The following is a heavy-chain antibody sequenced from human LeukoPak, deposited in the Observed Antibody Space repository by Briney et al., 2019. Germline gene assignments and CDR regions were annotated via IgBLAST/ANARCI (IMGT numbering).Heavy chain of an antibody. CDR1: TYSISSGYY. CDR2: IFHSGST. V-gene: IGHV4-38-2*01. D-gene: IGHD1-26*01. Sequence: PSETLSLTCAVSTYSISSGYYWGWVRQPPGKGLEWIGSIFHSGSTYYNPSLKRRVTISVDTSKNQFSLKLTSVTAADTAVYYCARRSPYYYMDVWGKGTTVTVSS. J-gene: IGHJ6*03. CDR3: ARRSPYYYMDV.